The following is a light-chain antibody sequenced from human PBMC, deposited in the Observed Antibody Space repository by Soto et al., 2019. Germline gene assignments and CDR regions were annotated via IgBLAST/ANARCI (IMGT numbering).Light chain of an antibody. CDR2: GAS. V-gene: IGKV3-15*01. CDR1: QSVSSN. J-gene: IGKJ1*01. CDR3: QQYNNWPPMA. Sequence: EIVMTQSPATQSVSPGERATLSCRASQSVSSNLAWYQQKPGQAPRLLIYGASTRATGIPARFSGSGSVTEFTLTISSLQSEDFAVYYCQQYNNWPPMAFGQGTKVEIK.